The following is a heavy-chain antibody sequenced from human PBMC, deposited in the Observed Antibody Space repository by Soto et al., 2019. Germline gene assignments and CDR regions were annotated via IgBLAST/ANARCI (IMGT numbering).Heavy chain of an antibody. V-gene: IGHV3-23*01. CDR2: ISGSGGST. D-gene: IGHD4-17*01. J-gene: IGHJ6*02. Sequence: PGGSLRLSCAASGFTFSSYAMSWVRQAPGKGLEWVSAISGSGGSTYYADSVKGRFTISRDNSKNTLYLQMNSLRAEDTAVYYCAKDRDYGDYSIYYYYGMDVWGQGTTVTVSS. CDR1: GFTFSSYA. CDR3: AKDRDYGDYSIYYYYGMDV.